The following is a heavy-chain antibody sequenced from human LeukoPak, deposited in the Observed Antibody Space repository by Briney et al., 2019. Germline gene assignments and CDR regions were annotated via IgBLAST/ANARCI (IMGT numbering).Heavy chain of an antibody. Sequence: GGSLRLSCAASGFTFSSYAMSWVRQAPGKGLEWVSAISGSGGSTYYADSVKGRFTISRDNSKNTLYLQMNSLRAEDTAVYYCAKGSSYYYDSSGYYPEYFDYWGQGTLVTVSS. CDR1: GFTFSSYA. V-gene: IGHV3-23*01. D-gene: IGHD3-22*01. CDR2: ISGSGGST. J-gene: IGHJ4*02. CDR3: AKGSSYYYDSSGYYPEYFDY.